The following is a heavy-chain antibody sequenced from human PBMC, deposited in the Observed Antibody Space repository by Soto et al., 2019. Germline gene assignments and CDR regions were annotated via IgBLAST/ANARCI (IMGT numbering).Heavy chain of an antibody. CDR1: GFTFSSYA. D-gene: IGHD2-15*01. Sequence: GGSLRLSCAASGFTFSSYAMSWVRQAPGKGLEWVGRIKSKTDGGTTDYAAPVKGRFTISRDDSKNTLYLQMNSLKTEDTAVYYCTTDLGKYDIVVVVAATATEITFDPWGQGTLVTVSS. V-gene: IGHV3-15*01. CDR3: TTDLGKYDIVVVVAATATEITFDP. J-gene: IGHJ5*02. CDR2: IKSKTDGGTT.